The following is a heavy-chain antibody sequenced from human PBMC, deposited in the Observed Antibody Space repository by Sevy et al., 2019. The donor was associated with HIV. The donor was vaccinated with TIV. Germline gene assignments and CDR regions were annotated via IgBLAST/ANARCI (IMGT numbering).Heavy chain of an antibody. D-gene: IGHD3-9*01. V-gene: IGHV3-49*04. CDR2: IRSKAYGGTT. J-gene: IGHJ4*02. Sequence: GGSLRLSCTASGFTFGDYAMSWVRQAPGKGLEWVGFIRSKAYGGTTEYAASVKGRFTISRDDSKSIAYLQMNSLKTEDTAVYYCTRVAGYYDILTGYYPKGYYFDYWRQGTLVTVSS. CDR3: TRVAGYYDILTGYYPKGYYFDY. CDR1: GFTFGDYA.